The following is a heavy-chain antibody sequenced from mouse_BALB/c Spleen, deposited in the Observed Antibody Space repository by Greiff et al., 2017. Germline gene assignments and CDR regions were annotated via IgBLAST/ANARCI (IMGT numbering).Heavy chain of an antibody. CDR3: TVIYYGNYTLFAY. Sequence: QVQLKQSGAELVKPGASVKLSCKASGYTFTSYYMYWVKPRPGQGLEWIGEINPSTGGTNFNEKFKSKATLTVDKSSSTAYMQLSSLTSEDSAVFYCTVIYYGNYTLFAYWGQGTLVTVSA. CDR2: INPSTGGT. V-gene: IGHV1S81*02. CDR1: GYTFTSYY. J-gene: IGHJ3*01. D-gene: IGHD2-1*01.